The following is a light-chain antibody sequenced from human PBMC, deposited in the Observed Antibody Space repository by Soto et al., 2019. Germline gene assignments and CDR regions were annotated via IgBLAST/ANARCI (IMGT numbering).Light chain of an antibody. CDR1: QGYRSD. Sequence: AIQVTQSPSSLSASVGDRVTITCRATQGYRSDLGWYQQKPGRAPKLLIYDASNLESGVPSRFSGSSSGTEFILTIDSVQPDDFATYYCQQYTGTFGQGTRVDIK. CDR2: DAS. V-gene: IGKV1-13*02. J-gene: IGKJ1*01. CDR3: QQYTGT.